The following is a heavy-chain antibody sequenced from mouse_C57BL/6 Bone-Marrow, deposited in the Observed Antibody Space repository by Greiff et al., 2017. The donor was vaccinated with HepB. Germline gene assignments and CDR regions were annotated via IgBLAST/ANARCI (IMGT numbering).Heavy chain of an antibody. D-gene: IGHD1-2*01. Sequence: VQLQQSGAELVKPGASVKLSCTASGLNIKDYYMHWVKQRPEQGLEWIGRIDPEDGETKYALKFQGKATITADTSSNTAYLQLSSLTSEDTAVYYCARGGRLLRHWYFDVWGTGTTVTVSS. CDR1: GLNIKDYY. V-gene: IGHV14-2*01. CDR2: IDPEDGET. J-gene: IGHJ1*03. CDR3: ARGGRLLRHWYFDV.